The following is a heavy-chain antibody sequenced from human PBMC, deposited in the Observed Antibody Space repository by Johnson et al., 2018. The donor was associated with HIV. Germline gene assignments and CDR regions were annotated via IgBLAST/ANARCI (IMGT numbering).Heavy chain of an antibody. Sequence: QVQLVESGGGLVKPGGSLRLSCAASGFTFSYYYMSWIRQAPGKGLEWVSYISSSGSTIYYADSVKGRFSISRDNAKNSLYLQMNSLRAEDTAVYYWGGEYYYDRSCYYRYAFDIWGQGTMVTVS. V-gene: IGHV3-11*04. CDR2: ISSSGSTI. CDR3: GGEYYYDRSCYYRYAFDI. J-gene: IGHJ3*02. CDR1: GFTFSYYY. D-gene: IGHD3-22*01.